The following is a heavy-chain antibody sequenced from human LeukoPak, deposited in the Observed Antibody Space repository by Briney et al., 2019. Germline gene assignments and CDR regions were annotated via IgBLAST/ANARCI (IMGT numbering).Heavy chain of an antibody. J-gene: IGHJ6*02. Sequence: SETLSLTCAVYGGSFSGYYWSWIRQPPGKGLEWIGEINHSGSTNYNPSLKSRVTISVDTSKNQFSLKLSSVTAADTAVYYCASGSSSSGYYYGMDVWGQGTTVTVSS. V-gene: IGHV4-34*01. D-gene: IGHD6-6*01. CDR3: ASGSSSSGYYYGMDV. CDR1: GGSFSGYY. CDR2: INHSGST.